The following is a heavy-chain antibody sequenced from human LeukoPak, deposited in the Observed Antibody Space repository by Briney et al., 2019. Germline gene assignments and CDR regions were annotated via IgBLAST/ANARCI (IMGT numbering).Heavy chain of an antibody. D-gene: IGHD3-22*01. V-gene: IGHV4-61*02. CDR3: ARRNRYYYDSSGYNY. J-gene: IGHJ4*02. Sequence: SETLSLTCTVSGGSISSGSYYWSWIRQPAGKGLEWIGRIYTSGSTNYNPSLKSRVTISVDTSKNQFSLKLSSVTAADTAVYYCARRNRYYYDSSGYNYWGQGTLVTVSS. CDR1: GGSISSGSYY. CDR2: IYTSGST.